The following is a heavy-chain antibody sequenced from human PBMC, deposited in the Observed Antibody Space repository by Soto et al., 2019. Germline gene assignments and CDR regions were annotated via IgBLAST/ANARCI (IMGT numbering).Heavy chain of an antibody. V-gene: IGHV3-53*01. J-gene: IGHJ6*02. CDR2: INSGGST. CDR3: AREGTYCSGGSCYYSYFGMDV. Sequence: EVQLVESGGGLIQPGGSLRLSCAASGFTVSSNYMSWVRQAPGKGLEWVSVINSGGSTYYADSVKGRFTISRDNSKSTMYLKMNSLRAEATAVYYCAREGTYCSGGSCYYSYFGMDVWGQGATVTVSS. CDR1: GFTVSSNY. D-gene: IGHD2-15*01.